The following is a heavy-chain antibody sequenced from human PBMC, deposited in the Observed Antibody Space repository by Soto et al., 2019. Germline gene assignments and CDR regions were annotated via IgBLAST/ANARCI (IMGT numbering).Heavy chain of an antibody. CDR3: ARGLYGGIFDY. J-gene: IGHJ4*02. V-gene: IGHV4-38-2*01. CDR1: DSSINSNYY. Sequence: SETLSLTCGVSDSSINSNYYWLWIRQPPGKGLEWIGAIHHSGTTYYTPSLKSRVTISMDMSKNHFSLRLTSVTAADTAVYYCARGLYGGIFDYWGQGTQVTVSS. D-gene: IGHD4-17*01. CDR2: IHHSGTT.